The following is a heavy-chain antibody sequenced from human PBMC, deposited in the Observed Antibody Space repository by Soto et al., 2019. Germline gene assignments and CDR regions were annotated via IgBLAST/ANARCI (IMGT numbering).Heavy chain of an antibody. CDR2: IWYDGSNK. J-gene: IGHJ6*02. V-gene: IGHV3-33*08. D-gene: IGHD2-15*01. Sequence: QVQLVESGGGVVQPGGSLRLSCTTSGFTFNTYGMHWVRQAPGKGLEWVAIIWYDGSNKYYADYVKGRFTISRDNSRNTHYLQMNSLRAEDTALYYCARADCTGAYCYSWPFNYGVDVRGQGTTVTVSS. CDR3: ARADCTGAYCYSWPFNYGVDV. CDR1: GFTFNTYG.